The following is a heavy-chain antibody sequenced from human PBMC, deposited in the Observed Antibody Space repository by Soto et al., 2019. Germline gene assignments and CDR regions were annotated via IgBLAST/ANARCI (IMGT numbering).Heavy chain of an antibody. J-gene: IGHJ4*02. CDR1: GYTFTSNG. D-gene: IGHD1-26*01. CDR3: ARREVLPDY. Sequence: GASVKVSCKASGYTFTSNGISWVRQDPGQGVEWMGWISADNVNPIYALTLHGKITMTTDTSTSTAYMDLRSLTSFYTAVYYCARREVLPDYWGQGTLVTVSS. V-gene: IGHV1-18*01. CDR2: ISADNVNP.